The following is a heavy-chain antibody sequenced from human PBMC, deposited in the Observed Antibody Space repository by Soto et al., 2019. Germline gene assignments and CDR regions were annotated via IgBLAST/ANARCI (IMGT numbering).Heavy chain of an antibody. CDR2: ISDTSGYT. J-gene: IGHJ4*02. CDR1: GFTFSDYY. V-gene: IGHV3-11*06. Sequence: QVQLVESGGGLVKPGGSLRLSCAASGFTFSDYYMTWIRQAPGKGLEWVSYISDTSGYTNYADSVKGRFTISRDNAKNSLYLQMNSLRAEDTAVYYCARGQNNPSYWGQGTLVTVSS. CDR3: ARGQNNPSY.